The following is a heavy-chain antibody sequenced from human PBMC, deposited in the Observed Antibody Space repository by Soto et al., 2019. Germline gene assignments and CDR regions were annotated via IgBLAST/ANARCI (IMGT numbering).Heavy chain of an antibody. CDR3: TRANWYSEY. V-gene: IGHV4-59*11. CDR2: IYYNGNT. Sequence: QVQLQESGPGLVKPSETLSLTCTVAGGSISNHYWSWIRQPPGKGLEWFGYIYYNGNTNYNPSLKSRVTMSGDTSKNQISLKLSSVTAADTAVYYCTRANWYSEYWGQGTIVTVSS. J-gene: IGHJ4*02. D-gene: IGHD7-27*01. CDR1: GGSISNHY.